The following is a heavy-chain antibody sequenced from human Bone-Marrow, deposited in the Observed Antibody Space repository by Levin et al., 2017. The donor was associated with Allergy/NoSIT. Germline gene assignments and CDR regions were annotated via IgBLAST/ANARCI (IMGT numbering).Heavy chain of an antibody. CDR2: ISGNGDST. D-gene: IGHD2-15*01. V-gene: IGHV3-23*01. CDR3: AKHDRGYCSAGRCYSEWFHP. CDR1: GFNFASYG. J-gene: IGHJ5*02. Sequence: LSLTCAGSGFNFASYGMSWVRQAPGKGLEWVSGISGNGDSTYYADFVKGRFTMSRENSQKMVYLQMNSLRAGDTAVYYCAKHDRGYCSAGRCYSEWFHPWGRGTLVTVSS.